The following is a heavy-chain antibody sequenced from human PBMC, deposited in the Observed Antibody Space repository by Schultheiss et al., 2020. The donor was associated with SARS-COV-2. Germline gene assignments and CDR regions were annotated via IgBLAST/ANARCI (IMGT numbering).Heavy chain of an antibody. D-gene: IGHD6-13*01. CDR2: INPNSGGT. V-gene: IGHV1-2*02. CDR1: GYTFTSYG. CDR3: AREHSSSWYPGYYFDS. J-gene: IGHJ4*02. Sequence: ASVKVSCKASGYTFTSYGISWVRQAPGQGLEWMGWINPNSGGTNHAQKFQGRVTMTRDTSITTVYMELSRVRSDDTAVYYCAREHSSSWYPGYYFDSWGQGTLVTVSS.